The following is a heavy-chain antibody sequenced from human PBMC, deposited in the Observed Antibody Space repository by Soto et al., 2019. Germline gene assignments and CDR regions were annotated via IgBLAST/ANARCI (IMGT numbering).Heavy chain of an antibody. D-gene: IGHD3-10*01. J-gene: IGHJ5*02. Sequence: PSETLSLTCTVSGGSISSYYWSWIRQPAGKGLEWIGRIYTSGSTNYNPSLKSRVTMSVDTSKNQFSLKLSSVTAADTAVYYCARDALITMVRGSWFDPWGQGTLVTSPQ. V-gene: IGHV4-4*07. CDR1: GGSISSYY. CDR2: IYTSGST. CDR3: ARDALITMVRGSWFDP.